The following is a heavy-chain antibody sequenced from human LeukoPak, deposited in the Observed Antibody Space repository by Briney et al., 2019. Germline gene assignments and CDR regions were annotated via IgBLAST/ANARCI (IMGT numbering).Heavy chain of an antibody. V-gene: IGHV3-23*01. CDR2: ISGSGGST. J-gene: IGHJ3*02. Sequence: GGSLRLSCAASGFTFSSYAMSWVRQAPGKGLEWVSAISGSGGSTYYADSVKSRFTISRDNSKNTLYLQMNSLRAEDTAVYYCAKDFFYYGSSSGMGGDAFDIWGQGTMVTVSS. CDR1: GFTFSSYA. D-gene: IGHD3-10*01. CDR3: AKDFFYYGSSSGMGGDAFDI.